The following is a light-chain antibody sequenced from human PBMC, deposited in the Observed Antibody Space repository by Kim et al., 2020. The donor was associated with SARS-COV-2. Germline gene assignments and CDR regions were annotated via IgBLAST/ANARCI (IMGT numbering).Light chain of an antibody. J-gene: IGKJ1*01. Sequence: EIVMTQSPATLSVSPGERATLSCRASQSVRSLLAWYQQKPGQAPRLLISGASTRATGVPARFSGGGSGTGFTLTISSLQSEDSAVYCWQQYANWPLAFGEGTKVEVK. V-gene: IGKV3-15*01. CDR2: GAS. CDR3: QQYANWPLA. CDR1: QSVRSL.